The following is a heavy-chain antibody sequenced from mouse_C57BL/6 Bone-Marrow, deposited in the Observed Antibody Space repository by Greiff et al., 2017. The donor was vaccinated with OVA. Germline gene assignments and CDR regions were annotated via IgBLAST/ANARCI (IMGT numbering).Heavy chain of an antibody. CDR1: GFTFSDYY. Sequence: EVKLVESGGGLVQPGGSLKLSCAASGFTFSDYYMYWVRQTPEKRLEWVAYISNGGGSTYYPDTVKGRFTISRDNAKNTLYLQMSRLKSEDTAMYYCARPLITTVVADWYFDVWGTGTTVTVSS. D-gene: IGHD1-1*01. CDR2: ISNGGGST. J-gene: IGHJ1*03. CDR3: ARPLITTVVADWYFDV. V-gene: IGHV5-12*01.